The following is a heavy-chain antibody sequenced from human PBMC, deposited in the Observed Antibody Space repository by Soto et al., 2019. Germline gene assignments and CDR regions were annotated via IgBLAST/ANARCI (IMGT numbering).Heavy chain of an antibody. CDR1: GGSISSYY. Sequence: QVQLQESGPGLVKPSETLSLTCTVSGGSISSYYWSWIRQPPGKGLEWIGYIYYSGSTNYNPSLKSRVTISVDTSKNQFSLKLSSVTAADTAVYYCASDSGYTNWFFDLWGRGTLVTVSS. V-gene: IGHV4-59*01. J-gene: IGHJ2*01. CDR2: IYYSGST. D-gene: IGHD3-22*01. CDR3: ASDSGYTNWFFDL.